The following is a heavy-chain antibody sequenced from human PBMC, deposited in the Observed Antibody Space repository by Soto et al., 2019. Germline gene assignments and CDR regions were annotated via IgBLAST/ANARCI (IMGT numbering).Heavy chain of an antibody. J-gene: IGHJ6*02. CDR1: GFTFTNYE. Sequence: GGSLRLSCAASGFTFTNYEMNWVRQAPGKGLEWVAYISSRGDTIYYADSVKGRFTISRDNAKQSLFLQMDSLRAEDTAVYYCARDLTLTPASVMVGAAPEGMDVWGQGTTVTVSS. V-gene: IGHV3-48*03. D-gene: IGHD2-15*01. CDR3: ARDLTLTPASVMVGAAPEGMDV. CDR2: ISSRGDTI.